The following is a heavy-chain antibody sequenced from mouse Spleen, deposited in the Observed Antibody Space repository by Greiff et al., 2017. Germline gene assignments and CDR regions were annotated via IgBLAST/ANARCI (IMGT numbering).Heavy chain of an antibody. CDR2: IYPRSGNT. CDR1: GYTFTSYG. J-gene: IGHJ2*01. CDR3: ARRSSPTGTVDY. D-gene: IGHD4-1*02. Sequence: QVQLKESGAELARPGASVKLSCKASGYTFTSYGISWVKQRTGQGLEWIGEIYPRSGNTYYNEKFKGKATLTADKSSSTAYMELRSLTSEDSAVYFCARRSSPTGTVDYWGQGTTLTVSS. V-gene: IGHV1-81*01.